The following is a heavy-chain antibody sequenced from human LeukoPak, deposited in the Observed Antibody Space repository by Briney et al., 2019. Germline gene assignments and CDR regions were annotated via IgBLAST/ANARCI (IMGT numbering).Heavy chain of an antibody. CDR1: GYTFTGYY. CDR2: INPSSGGT. CDR3: ARDLDGYCSSTSCPRP. V-gene: IGHV1-2*02. D-gene: IGHD2-2*03. Sequence: ASVKVSCKASGYTFTGYYMHWVRQAPGQGLEWMGWINPSSGGTNYAQKFQGRVTMTRDTSISTAYMELSRLRSDDTAVYYCARDLDGYCSSTSCPRPWGQGTLVTVSS. J-gene: IGHJ1*01.